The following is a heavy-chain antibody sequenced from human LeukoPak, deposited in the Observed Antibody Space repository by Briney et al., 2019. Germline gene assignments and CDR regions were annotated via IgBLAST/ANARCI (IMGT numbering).Heavy chain of an antibody. CDR2: IKQDGSEK. Sequence: PGGSLRLSCAAPGFTFSSYWVSLVRQAPGKGLGGVANIKQDGSEKYYVDSVKGRFTISRDNAKNSLYLQMNSLRAEDTAVYYCARDLNIVGATWSDYWGQGTLVTVSS. D-gene: IGHD1-26*01. CDR3: ARDLNIVGATWSDY. CDR1: GFTFSSYW. V-gene: IGHV3-7*01. J-gene: IGHJ4*02.